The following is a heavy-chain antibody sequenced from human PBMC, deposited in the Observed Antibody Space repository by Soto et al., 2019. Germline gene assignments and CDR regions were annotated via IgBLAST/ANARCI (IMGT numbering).Heavy chain of an antibody. CDR2: IIPIFGTA. CDR3: ARHSSSSGYYYYGMDV. V-gene: IGHV1-69*13. J-gene: IGHJ6*02. D-gene: IGHD6-6*01. Sequence: ASVKVSCKASGGTFSSYAISWVRQAPGQGLEWMGGIIPIFGTANYAQKFQGRVTITADESTSTAYMELSSLRSEDTAVYYCARHSSSSGYYYYGMDVWGQGTTVTVSS. CDR1: GGTFSSYA.